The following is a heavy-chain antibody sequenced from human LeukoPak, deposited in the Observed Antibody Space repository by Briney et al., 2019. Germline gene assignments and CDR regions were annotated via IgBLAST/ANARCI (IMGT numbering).Heavy chain of an antibody. D-gene: IGHD3-22*01. Sequence: QPGGSLRLSCAASGFTFSSYSMNWVRQAPGKGLEWVSYISSSSSSTIYQADSVKGRFTISRDNAKNSLYLQMNSLRDEDTAVYYCARVEYYDRGYYGMDVWGQGTTVTVSS. V-gene: IGHV3-48*02. CDR1: GFTFSSYS. J-gene: IGHJ6*02. CDR3: ARVEYYDRGYYGMDV. CDR2: ISSSSSSTI.